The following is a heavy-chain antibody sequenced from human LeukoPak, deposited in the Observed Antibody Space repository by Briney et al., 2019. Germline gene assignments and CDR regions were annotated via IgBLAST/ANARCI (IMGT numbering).Heavy chain of an antibody. CDR1: GFTFSSYS. Sequence: GGSLRLSCAASGFTFSSYSMNWVRQAPGKGLEWVSYISSSSSTIYYADSVKGRFTISRDNAKNSLYLRMNSLRAEDTAVYYCARDSHYDILTGFLNWFDPWGQGTLVTVSS. CDR2: ISSSSSTI. D-gene: IGHD3-9*01. V-gene: IGHV3-48*01. J-gene: IGHJ5*02. CDR3: ARDSHYDILTGFLNWFDP.